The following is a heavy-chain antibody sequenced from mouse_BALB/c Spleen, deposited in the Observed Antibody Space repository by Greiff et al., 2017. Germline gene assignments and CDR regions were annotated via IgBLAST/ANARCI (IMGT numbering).Heavy chain of an antibody. V-gene: IGHV2-6-7*01. CDR2: IWGDGST. CDR1: GFSLTGYG. CDR3: ARDHGNYGWYFDV. Sequence: VKLMESGPGLVAPSQSLSITCTVSGFSLTGYGVNWVRQPPGKGLEWLGMIWGDGSTDYNSALKSRLSISKDNSKSQVFLKMNSLQTDDTARYYCARDHGNYGWYFDVWGAGTTVTVSS. D-gene: IGHD2-1*01. J-gene: IGHJ1*01.